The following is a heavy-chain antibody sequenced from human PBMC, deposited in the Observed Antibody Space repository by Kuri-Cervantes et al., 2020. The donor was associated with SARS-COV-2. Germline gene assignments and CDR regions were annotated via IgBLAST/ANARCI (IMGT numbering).Heavy chain of an antibody. CDR3: ARDLPLGSSNKVCAFDI. Sequence: GESLKISCAASGFTFSSYGMHWVRQAPGKGLEWVAFIRYDGSNKYYADSVKGRFTISRDNAKNSLYLQMNSLRAEDTAVYYCARDLPLGSSNKVCAFDIWGQGTMVTVSS. CDR1: GFTFSSYG. V-gene: IGHV3-30*02. J-gene: IGHJ3*02. D-gene: IGHD6-6*01. CDR2: IRYDGSNK.